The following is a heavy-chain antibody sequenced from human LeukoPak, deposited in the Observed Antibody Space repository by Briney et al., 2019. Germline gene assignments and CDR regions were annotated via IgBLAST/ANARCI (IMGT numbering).Heavy chain of an antibody. CDR2: IYSGGST. J-gene: IGHJ6*02. V-gene: IGHV3-66*01. D-gene: IGHD4-17*01. Sequence: GGSLRLSCAASGFTVSRNYMSWVRQPPGKGLEWVSVIYSGGSTYYADSVKGRFTISRDNSKNMLYIQMNSLRAEDTAVYYCARASRGDSTYYGMDVWGQGTTVTVSS. CDR1: GFTVSRNY. CDR3: ARASRGDSTYYGMDV.